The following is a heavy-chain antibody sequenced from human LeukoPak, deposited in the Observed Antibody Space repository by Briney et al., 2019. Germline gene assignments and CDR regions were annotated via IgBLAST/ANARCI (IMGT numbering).Heavy chain of an antibody. CDR3: AREGNWYFDL. D-gene: IGHD6-13*01. Sequence: GGSLRLSCAASGFTFSSYSMNWVRQAPGKGLEWVANIKQDGSEKYYVDSVKGRFTISRDNAKNSLYLQMNSLRADDTAVYYCAREGNWYFDLWGRGTLVTVSS. CDR1: GFTFSSYS. CDR2: IKQDGSEK. V-gene: IGHV3-7*01. J-gene: IGHJ2*01.